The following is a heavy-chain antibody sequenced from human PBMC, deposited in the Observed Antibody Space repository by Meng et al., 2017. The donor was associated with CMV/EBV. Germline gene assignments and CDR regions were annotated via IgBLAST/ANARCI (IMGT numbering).Heavy chain of an antibody. J-gene: IGHJ2*01. V-gene: IGHV3-74*01. Sequence: GESLKISCAASGFTFSSYWMHWVRQAPGKGRVWVSRINSDGSSTSYADSVKGRFTISRDNAKNTLYLQMNSLRAEDTAVYYCARGVYCSSTSCYMPGYFDLWGRGTLVTVSS. D-gene: IGHD2-2*02. CDR3: ARGVYCSSTSCYMPGYFDL. CDR1: GFTFSSYW. CDR2: INSDGSST.